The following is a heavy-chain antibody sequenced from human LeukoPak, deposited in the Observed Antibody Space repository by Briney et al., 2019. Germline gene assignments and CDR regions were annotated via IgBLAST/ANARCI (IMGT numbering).Heavy chain of an antibody. V-gene: IGHV1-8*02. D-gene: IGHD6-13*01. CDR3: ARGMGSSWDYYYGMDV. J-gene: IGHJ6*02. CDR1: GYTFTNYA. CDR2: ISGYNGNT. Sequence: GASVKVSCKASGYTFTNYAITWVRQAPGQGLEWMGWISGYNGNTNYAHKFQGRVTMTRNTSISTAYMELSSLRSEDTAVYYCARGMGSSWDYYYGMDVWGQGTTVTVSS.